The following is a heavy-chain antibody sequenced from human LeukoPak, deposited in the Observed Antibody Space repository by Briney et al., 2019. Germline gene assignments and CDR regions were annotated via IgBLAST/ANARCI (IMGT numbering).Heavy chain of an antibody. CDR3: ARGRMWWLRSIAVAGLFDY. CDR1: GGSISSGNW. V-gene: IGHV4-4*02. Sequence: SETLSLTCAVSGGSISSGNWWSWVRQTPGKGLEWIGEIYHSGGTNYNPSLKSRVTISVDNSKNQFSLKLSSVTAADTAVYYCARGRMWWLRSIAVAGLFDYWGQGTLVTVSS. CDR2: IYHSGGT. J-gene: IGHJ4*02. D-gene: IGHD6-19*01.